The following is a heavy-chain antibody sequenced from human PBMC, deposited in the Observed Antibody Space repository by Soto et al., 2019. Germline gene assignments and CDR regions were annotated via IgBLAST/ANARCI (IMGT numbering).Heavy chain of an antibody. CDR2: ISGSGGTT. CDR3: ANGKWNGGYYFDY. Sequence: EVQLLESGGGLVQPGGSLRLSCAASGFTFSSYAMSWVRQAPGKGREWVSGISGSGGTTYYAVSVKGRFTVSRDNSKNTLYLQMNSLRAEETAVYYCANGKWNGGYYFDYWGQGTLVTVSS. CDR1: GFTFSSYA. V-gene: IGHV3-23*01. D-gene: IGHD1-1*01. J-gene: IGHJ4*02.